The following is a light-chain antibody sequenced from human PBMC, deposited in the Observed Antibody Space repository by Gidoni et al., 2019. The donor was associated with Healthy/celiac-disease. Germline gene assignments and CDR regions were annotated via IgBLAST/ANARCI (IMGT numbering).Light chain of an antibody. V-gene: IGLV1-40*01. J-gene: IGLJ1*01. Sequence: SVLTQPPSVSGAPGQRVTISCTGSSPNIGAGYDVHWYQQLPGTAPKPLIYGNSNRPSGVPDRFSGSKSGTSAALAITGLQAEDEADYYCQSYDSSLSGNVFGTGTKVTVL. CDR3: QSYDSSLSGNV. CDR2: GNS. CDR1: SPNIGAGYD.